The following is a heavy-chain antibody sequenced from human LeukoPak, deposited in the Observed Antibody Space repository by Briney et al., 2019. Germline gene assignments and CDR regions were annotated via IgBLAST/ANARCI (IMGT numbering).Heavy chain of an antibody. CDR3: ARDFGAGTDYFDY. CDR2: IYYSGST. CDR1: GGSISSSSYY. D-gene: IGHD6-19*01. V-gene: IGHV4-39*07. J-gene: IGHJ4*02. Sequence: SETLSLTCTVSGGSISSSSYYWGWIRQPPGKGLEWIGSIYYSGSTYYNPSLKSRVTISVDTSKNQFSLKLSSVTAADTAVYYCARDFGAGTDYFDYWGQGTLVTVSS.